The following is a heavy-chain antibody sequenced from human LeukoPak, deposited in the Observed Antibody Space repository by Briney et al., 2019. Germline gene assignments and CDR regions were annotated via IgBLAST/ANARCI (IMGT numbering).Heavy chain of an antibody. J-gene: IGHJ6*03. D-gene: IGHD3-3*01. CDR3: ARGGDYGFWSGYSNYYYMDV. Sequence: SETLSLTCTVSGASITSYYWIWIRQPPGKGLEWIGYIYNTRSTSYNPSLKSRVTISEDKSKNQFSLKLSSVTAADTAVYYCARGGDYGFWSGYSNYYYMDVWGKGTTVTVSS. V-gene: IGHV4-59*01. CDR2: IYNTRST. CDR1: GASITSYY.